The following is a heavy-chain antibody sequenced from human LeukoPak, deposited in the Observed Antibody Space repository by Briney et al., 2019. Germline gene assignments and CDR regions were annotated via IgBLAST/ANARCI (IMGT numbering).Heavy chain of an antibody. Sequence: GGSLRLSCAASGFMFDDYALHWVRQAPGKGLEWVALISYDGSNKYYADSVKGRFTISRDNSKNTLFLQMNSLRAEDTAVYYCATSLFPIVVVTASLDYWGQGTLVTVSS. CDR1: GFMFDDYA. D-gene: IGHD2-21*02. V-gene: IGHV3-30*03. CDR3: ATSLFPIVVVTASLDY. CDR2: ISYDGSNK. J-gene: IGHJ4*01.